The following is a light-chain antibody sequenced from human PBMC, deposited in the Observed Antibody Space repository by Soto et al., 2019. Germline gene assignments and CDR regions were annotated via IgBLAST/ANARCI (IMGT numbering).Light chain of an antibody. CDR3: QSYDISLSAVV. V-gene: IGLV1-40*01. Sequence: QLVLTQPPSVSGAPGQRVTISCTGSNSNIGAGYDVHWYQQFPGTAPKLLIYGNSNRPSGVPDRFSDSKSGTSASLAITGLQAEDEADYYCQSYDISLSAVVFGGGTKLTVL. CDR2: GNS. J-gene: IGLJ2*01. CDR1: NSNIGAGYD.